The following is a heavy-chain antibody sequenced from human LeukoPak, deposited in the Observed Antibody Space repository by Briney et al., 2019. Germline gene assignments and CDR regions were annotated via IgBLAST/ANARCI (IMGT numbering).Heavy chain of an antibody. CDR1: GDSVSSNSAA. D-gene: IGHD2-15*01. CDR3: ARSSVVVVAATYDTYNWFDP. Sequence: SQTLSLTCAISGDSVSSNSAAWNWIRQSPSRGLEWLGRTYNRSKWYNDYAVSVKSRITINPDTSKNQFSLQLNSVTPEDTAVYYCARSSVVVVAATYDTYNWFDPWGQGTLVTVSS. CDR2: TYNRSKWYN. J-gene: IGHJ5*02. V-gene: IGHV6-1*01.